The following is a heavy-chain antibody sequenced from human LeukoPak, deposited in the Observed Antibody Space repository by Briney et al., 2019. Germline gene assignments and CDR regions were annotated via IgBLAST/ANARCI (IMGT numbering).Heavy chain of an antibody. J-gene: IGHJ2*01. CDR2: INHSGST. Sequence: PSETLSLTCAVYGGSFSGYYWGWIRQPPGKGLEWIWEINHSGSTNYNPSLKSRVTISVDTSKNQFSLKMSSVTAADTAVYYCARGLLVVVPAAPKVNWYFDLWGRGTLVTVSS. CDR3: ARGLLVVVPAAPKVNWYFDL. V-gene: IGHV4-34*01. CDR1: GGSFSGYY. D-gene: IGHD2-2*01.